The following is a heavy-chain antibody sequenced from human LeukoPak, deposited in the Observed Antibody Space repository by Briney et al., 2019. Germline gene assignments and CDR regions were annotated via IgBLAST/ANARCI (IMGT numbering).Heavy chain of an antibody. CDR2: ISTYNGNT. CDR3: ARDFMRLRGEDAFDI. CDR1: GYTLTSYG. J-gene: IGHJ3*02. V-gene: IGHV1-18*01. Sequence: ASVKVSCKASGYTLTSYGINWVRQAPGQGLEWMGWISTYNGNTNDAQKFQGRVIMTTDTATSTAYMELRSLRSDDSAVYYCARDFMRLRGEDAFDIWGQGTMVTVSS. D-gene: IGHD5-12*01.